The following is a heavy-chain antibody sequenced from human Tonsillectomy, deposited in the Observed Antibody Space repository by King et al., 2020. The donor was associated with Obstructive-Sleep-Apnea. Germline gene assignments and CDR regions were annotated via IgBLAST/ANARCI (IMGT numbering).Heavy chain of an antibody. Sequence: VQLVESGGGLVQPGGSLRLSCAASGFTFSSYAMSWVRQAPGKGLEWVSAISGSVGSTYYADSVKGRFTISRDNSKNTLYLQMNSLRAEDTAVYYCASEKRYYDSSGYYHRLFDYWGQGTLVTVSS. CDR1: GFTFSSYA. CDR2: ISGSVGST. V-gene: IGHV3-23*04. D-gene: IGHD3-22*01. J-gene: IGHJ4*02. CDR3: ASEKRYYDSSGYYHRLFDY.